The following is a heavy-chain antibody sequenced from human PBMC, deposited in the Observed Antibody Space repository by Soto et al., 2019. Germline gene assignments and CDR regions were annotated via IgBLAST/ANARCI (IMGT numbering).Heavy chain of an antibody. Sequence: EVELLESGGGLVQPGGSLRLSCAASGFTFSSYAMSWVRQAPGKGLECVSAISGSGGSTYYADSVKGRFTISRDNSKNTLYLQMNSLRAEDTAVYYCAKVYDYIWGSYRSPYFDYWGQGTLVTVSS. J-gene: IGHJ4*02. CDR1: GFTFSSYA. CDR3: AKVYDYIWGSYRSPYFDY. D-gene: IGHD3-16*02. CDR2: ISGSGGST. V-gene: IGHV3-23*01.